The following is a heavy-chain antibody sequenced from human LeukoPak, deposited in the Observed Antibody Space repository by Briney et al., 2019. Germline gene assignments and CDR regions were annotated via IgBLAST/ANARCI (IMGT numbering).Heavy chain of an antibody. J-gene: IGHJ4*02. D-gene: IGHD4-17*01. Sequence: GRSLRLSCAASGFTFSSYAMHWVRQAPGKGLDWVAVISYDGSNLYYADPVKGRFTISRDNSKNTLYLQMNSLRAEDTAVYYCARESYGEIYFDFWGQGTLVTVSS. CDR2: ISYDGSNL. V-gene: IGHV3-30*04. CDR1: GFTFSSYA. CDR3: ARESYGEIYFDF.